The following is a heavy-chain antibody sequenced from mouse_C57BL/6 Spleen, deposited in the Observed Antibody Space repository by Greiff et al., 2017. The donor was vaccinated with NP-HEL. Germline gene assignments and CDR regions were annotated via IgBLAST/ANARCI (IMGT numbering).Heavy chain of an antibody. J-gene: IGHJ2*01. CDR3: ASDGSSSFFDY. V-gene: IGHV1-22*01. CDR1: GYTFTDYN. Sequence: EVQVVESGPELVKPGASVKMSCKASGYTFTDYNMHWVKQSHGKSLEWIGYINPNNGGTSYNQKFKGKATLTVNKSSSTAYMELRSLTSEDSAVYYCASDGSSSFFDYWGQGTTLTVSS. CDR2: INPNNGGT. D-gene: IGHD1-1*01.